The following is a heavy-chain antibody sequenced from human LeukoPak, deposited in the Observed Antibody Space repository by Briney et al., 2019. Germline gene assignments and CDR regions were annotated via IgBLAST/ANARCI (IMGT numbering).Heavy chain of an antibody. CDR1: GYTFTGYY. D-gene: IGHD2-21*02. J-gene: IGHJ6*02. Sequence: ASVKVSCKASGYTFTGYYMHWVRQAPGQGLEWMGWINPNSGGTNYAQKLQGRVTMTTDTSTSTAYMELRSLRSDDTAVYYCARDLGIVVVTATPYYYYYGMDVWGQGTTVTVSS. CDR2: INPNSGGT. CDR3: ARDLGIVVVTATPYYYYYGMDV. V-gene: IGHV1-2*02.